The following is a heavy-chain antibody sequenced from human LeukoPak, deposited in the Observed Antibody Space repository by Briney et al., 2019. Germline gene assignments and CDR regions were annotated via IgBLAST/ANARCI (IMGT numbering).Heavy chain of an antibody. D-gene: IGHD5-24*01. CDR2: INPNSGGT. CDR1: GYTFTGYY. Sequence: ASVKVSCKASGYTFTGYYMHWVRQAPGQGLEWMGWINPNSGGTNYAQKFQGRVTMTRDTSISTAYMELSRLRSDDTAVYYCARDTATIHDGCDYWGQGTLVTVSS. V-gene: IGHV1-2*02. J-gene: IGHJ4*02. CDR3: ARDTATIHDGCDY.